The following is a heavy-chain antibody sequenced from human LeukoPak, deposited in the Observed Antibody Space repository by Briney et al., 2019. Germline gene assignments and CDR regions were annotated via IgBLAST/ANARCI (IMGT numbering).Heavy chain of an antibody. CDR1: GGSISGYY. J-gene: IGHJ4*02. D-gene: IGHD4-17*01. CDR2: VYYSGST. CDR3: ARHVSYDYGDYGHFDY. Sequence: PSETLSLTCTVSGGSISGYYWSWIRQPPGKGLEWIGYVYYSGSTNYNPSLKSRVTISVDTSKNQFSLKLSSVTAADTAVSYCARHVSYDYGDYGHFDYWGQGTLVTVSS. V-gene: IGHV4-59*08.